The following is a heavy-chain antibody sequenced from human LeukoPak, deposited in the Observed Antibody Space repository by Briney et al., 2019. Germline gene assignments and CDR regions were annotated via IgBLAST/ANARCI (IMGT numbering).Heavy chain of an antibody. CDR1: GGSIRSSYYY. D-gene: IGHD6-19*01. Sequence: PSETLSLTCTVSGGSIRSSYYYWGWIRQPPGKGLEWIGSIYDSGSTYYNPSLKSRVTISVDTSKNQFSLKLSSVTAADTAVYYCARGPYSRIAVAGLFDYWGQGTLVTVSS. CDR3: ARGPYSRIAVAGLFDY. J-gene: IGHJ4*02. CDR2: IYDSGST. V-gene: IGHV4-39*07.